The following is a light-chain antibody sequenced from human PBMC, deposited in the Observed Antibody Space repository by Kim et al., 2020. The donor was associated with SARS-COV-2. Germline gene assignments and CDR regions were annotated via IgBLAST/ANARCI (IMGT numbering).Light chain of an antibody. J-gene: IGLJ2*01. CDR1: KLGDKY. CDR3: QAWDSSTAV. CDR2: QDS. V-gene: IGLV3-1*01. Sequence: VSPGQTASITCSGDKLGDKYACWYQQKPGQSPVLVIYQDSRRPSGIPERFSGSNSGNTATLTISGTQAMDEADYYCQAWDSSTAVFGGGTKVTVL.